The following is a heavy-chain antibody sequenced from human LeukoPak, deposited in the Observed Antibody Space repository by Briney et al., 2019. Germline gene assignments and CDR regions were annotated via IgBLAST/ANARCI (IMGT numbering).Heavy chain of an antibody. Sequence: SETLSLTCAVYGGSFRGYYWSWIRQPPGKGLEWIGEINHSGSTNYNPSLKSRVTISVDTSKNQFSLKLSSVTAADTAVYYCARRVRGVIMGYYYYGMDVWGQGTTVTVSS. J-gene: IGHJ6*02. CDR3: ARRVRGVIMGYYYYGMDV. CDR1: GGSFRGYY. D-gene: IGHD3-10*01. V-gene: IGHV4-34*01. CDR2: INHSGST.